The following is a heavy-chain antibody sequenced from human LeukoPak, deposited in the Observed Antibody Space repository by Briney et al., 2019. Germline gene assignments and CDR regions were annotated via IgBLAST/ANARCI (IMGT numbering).Heavy chain of an antibody. CDR1: GGSISSYY. V-gene: IGHV4-59*01. J-gene: IGHJ2*01. D-gene: IGHD5-18*01. Sequence: SETLSLTCTVSGGSISSYYWSWIRQPPGKGLEWIGYIYYSGSTNYNPSLKSRVTISVDTSKNHFSLKLSSVTAADTAVYYCARGPPRGYSYGQNWYFDLWGRGTLVTVSS. CDR2: IYYSGST. CDR3: ARGPPRGYSYGQNWYFDL.